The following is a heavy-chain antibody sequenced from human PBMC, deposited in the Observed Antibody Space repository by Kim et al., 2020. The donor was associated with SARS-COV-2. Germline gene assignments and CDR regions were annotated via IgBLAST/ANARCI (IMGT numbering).Heavy chain of an antibody. J-gene: IGHJ4*02. D-gene: IGHD5-12*01. CDR1: GTSVSSGDYY. V-gene: IGHV4-30-4*01. CDR3: AGYMSRGLRY. CDR2: IFYSGIT. Sequence: SETLSLTCTVSGTSVSSGDYYWSWIRQPPGKGLEWIGYIFYSGITYCNLSLKSRVTISIDTSTNQFSLRLSSVTAADTAVYYCAGYMSRGLRYWGQGTLV.